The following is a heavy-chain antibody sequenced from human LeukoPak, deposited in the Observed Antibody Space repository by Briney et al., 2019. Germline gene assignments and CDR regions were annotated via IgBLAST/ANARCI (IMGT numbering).Heavy chain of an antibody. CDR3: AREGDDYGDYELSN. CDR2: INSDGSST. D-gene: IGHD4-17*01. V-gene: IGHV3-74*01. Sequence: GGSLRLSCAASGFTFSSYWMHWVRHAPGKGLVWVSRINSDGSSTSYADSVKGRFTISRDNAKNTLYLQMNSLRAEDTAVYYCAREGDDYGDYELSNWGQGTLVTVSS. CDR1: GFTFSSYW. J-gene: IGHJ4*02.